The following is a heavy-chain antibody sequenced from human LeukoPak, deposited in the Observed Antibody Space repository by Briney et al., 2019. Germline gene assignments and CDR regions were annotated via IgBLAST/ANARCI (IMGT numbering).Heavy chain of an antibody. V-gene: IGHV3-23*01. Sequence: GSLRLSCAASGFTFISYAMSWVRQAPGKGLEWGSAISGSGGSTYYADSVKGRFTISRDNSNNTLYLQMNSLRAKDTSVYYCAKDFDNSSWYFGWFDPWGQGTLVTVSS. CDR3: AKDFDNSSWYFGWFDP. D-gene: IGHD6-13*01. CDR1: GFTFISYA. CDR2: ISGSGGST. J-gene: IGHJ5*02.